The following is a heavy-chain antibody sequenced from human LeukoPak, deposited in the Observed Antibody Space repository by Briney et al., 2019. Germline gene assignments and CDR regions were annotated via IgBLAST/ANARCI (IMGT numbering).Heavy chain of an antibody. Sequence: PGGSLRLSCAASGFTFSSYAMHWVRQAPGKGLEWVAVISYDGSNKYYADSVRGRFTFSRDNSKNTLYLQMNSLRAEDTAVYYCARALAVAGTDFDYWGQGTLVTVSS. J-gene: IGHJ4*02. D-gene: IGHD6-19*01. CDR3: ARALAVAGTDFDY. CDR1: GFTFSSYA. V-gene: IGHV3-30-3*01. CDR2: ISYDGSNK.